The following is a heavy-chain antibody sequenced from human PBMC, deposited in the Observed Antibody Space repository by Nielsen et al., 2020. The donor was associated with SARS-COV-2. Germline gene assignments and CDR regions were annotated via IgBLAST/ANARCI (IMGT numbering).Heavy chain of an antibody. CDR2: INWNGGST. Sequence: GESLKISCAASGFTFDDYGMSWVRQAPGKGLEWVSGINWNGGSTGYADSVKGRFTISRDNAKNSLYLQMNSLRAEDTALYYCARAQAVGSGSYYKSPNWFDPRGQGTLVTVSS. V-gene: IGHV3-20*04. CDR1: GFTFDDYG. J-gene: IGHJ5*02. CDR3: ARAQAVGSGSYYKSPNWFDP. D-gene: IGHD3-10*01.